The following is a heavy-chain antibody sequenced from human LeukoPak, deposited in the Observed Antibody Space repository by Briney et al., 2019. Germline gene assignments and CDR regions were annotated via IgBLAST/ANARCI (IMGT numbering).Heavy chain of an antibody. CDR2: ISSSGSST. V-gene: IGHV3-11*01. D-gene: IGHD3-10*01. Sequence: PGGSLRLSCAASGFTFSDYYMSWFRQAPGKGLEWVTYISSSGSSTYYADSVKGRFTISRDNARNSLYLQMNSLRAEDTAVYYCARDSLIQYGSGSYWGFDYWGQGILVTVSS. CDR3: ARDSLIQYGSGSYWGFDY. J-gene: IGHJ4*02. CDR1: GFTFSDYY.